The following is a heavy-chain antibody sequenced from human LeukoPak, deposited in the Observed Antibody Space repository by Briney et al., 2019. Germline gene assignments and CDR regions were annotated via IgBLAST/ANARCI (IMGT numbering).Heavy chain of an antibody. J-gene: IGHJ4*02. V-gene: IGHV1-8*01. CDR3: ARDLTIAVAGDFGY. CDR2: MNPNSGNT. Sequence: GASVKVSCKASGYTFTSYDINWVRQATGQGLEWMGWMNPNSGNTGYAQKSQGRVTMTRNTSISTAYMELSSLRSEDTAVYYCARDLTIAVAGDFGYWGQGTLVTVSS. CDR1: GYTFTSYD. D-gene: IGHD6-19*01.